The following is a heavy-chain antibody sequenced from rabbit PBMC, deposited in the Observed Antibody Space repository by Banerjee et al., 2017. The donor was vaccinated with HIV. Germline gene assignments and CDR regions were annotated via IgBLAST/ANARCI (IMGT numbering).Heavy chain of an antibody. D-gene: IGHD4-1*01. Sequence: QSLEESGGDLVKPEGSLTLTCKASGVDFSSNTMCWVRQAPGKRPEWIACIYNGGGITYYASWAKGRFTISKTSSTTVTLQMTSLTAADTATYFCARDLAGVIGWNFNLWGQGTLVTVS. CDR2: IYNGGGIT. CDR1: GVDFSSNT. J-gene: IGHJ4*01. CDR3: ARDLAGVIGWNFNL. V-gene: IGHV1S40*01.